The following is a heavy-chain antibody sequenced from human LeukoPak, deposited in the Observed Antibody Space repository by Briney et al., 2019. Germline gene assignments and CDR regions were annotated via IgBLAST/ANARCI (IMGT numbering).Heavy chain of an antibody. V-gene: IGHV4-59*01. D-gene: IGHD4-23*01. Sequence: PSETLSLTCTVSGGSISRYYWSWIRQPPGKGLEWIGYIYYSGSTNYNPSLKSRVTISVDTSKNQFSLKLSSVTAADTAVYYCARQFRWSFDYWGQGTLVTVSS. J-gene: IGHJ4*02. CDR3: ARQFRWSFDY. CDR1: GGSISRYY. CDR2: IYYSGST.